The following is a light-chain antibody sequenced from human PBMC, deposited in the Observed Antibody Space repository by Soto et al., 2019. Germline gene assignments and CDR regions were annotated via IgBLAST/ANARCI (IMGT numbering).Light chain of an antibody. CDR3: AAWEDSLNAWV. V-gene: IGLV1-44*01. Sequence: QSVLTQPPSSSGTPGPRVNISCSGNKSTIGSNTVNWYQPLTGTAPKLLIYSNNQRPSGVPDRFSGSKSGTSASLAISGLQSDDEADYYCAAWEDSLNAWVFGGGTKLTVL. CDR2: SNN. CDR1: KSTIGSNT. J-gene: IGLJ3*02.